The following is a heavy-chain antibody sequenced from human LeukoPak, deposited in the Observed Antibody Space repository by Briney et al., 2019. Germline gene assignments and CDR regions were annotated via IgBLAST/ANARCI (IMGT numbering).Heavy chain of an antibody. Sequence: SETLSLTCAVSGYSINNGYQWAWIRQSPGRGVEWIGSIYHNGGAHYNPSLRSRVVISVDTSNNQFSLRLSSVTVADTAVYYCARDPRWLTPDCTSTSCYENYFDPWGRGTLVTVSS. CDR3: ARDPRWLTPDCTSTSCYENYFDP. CDR2: IYHNGGA. CDR1: GYSINNGYQ. V-gene: IGHV4-38-2*02. J-gene: IGHJ5*02. D-gene: IGHD2-2*01.